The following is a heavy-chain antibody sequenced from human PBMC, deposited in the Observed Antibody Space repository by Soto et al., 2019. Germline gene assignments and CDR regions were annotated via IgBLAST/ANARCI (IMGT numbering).Heavy chain of an antibody. CDR3: ARAVLPATAPFDY. Sequence: PSETLSLTCIISGGSISNYYWSWIRQPPGKGLEWIGYIYYSGSTNYNPSLQSRVTISVDTSKNQFSLKLSSVTAADTAVYYCARAVLPATAPFDYWGQGTLVTVSS. CDR2: IYYSGST. J-gene: IGHJ4*02. D-gene: IGHD2-2*01. CDR1: GGSISNYY. V-gene: IGHV4-59*01.